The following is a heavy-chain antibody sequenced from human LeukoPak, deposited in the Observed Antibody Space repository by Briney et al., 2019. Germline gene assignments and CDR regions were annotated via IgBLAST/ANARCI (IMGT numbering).Heavy chain of an antibody. D-gene: IGHD3-10*01. V-gene: IGHV6-1*01. CDR1: GDSVSINSAA. J-gene: IGHJ3*02. CDR3: ARSVMTWFCDAFDI. Sequence: SQTLSLTYAISGDSVSINSAAWNWLRQSPSRGLEWLGSTYYRSKWYNDYAVSVKSRITINPDTSKNQFSLQLNSVTPEDTAVYYCARSVMTWFCDAFDIWGQGTMVTVSS. CDR2: TYYRSKWYN.